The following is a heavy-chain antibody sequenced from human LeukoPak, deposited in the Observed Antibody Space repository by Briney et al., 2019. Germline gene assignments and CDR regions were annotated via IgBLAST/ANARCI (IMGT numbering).Heavy chain of an antibody. J-gene: IGHJ4*02. CDR2: ITGSDGRT. D-gene: IGHD6-19*01. Sequence: GGSLRLSCAASGFTFSSCPMNWVRQAPGEGLEWVSTITGSDGRTFYADSVKGRFTISTDKSKNTLYLQMNSLRAEDTALYYCAKDRGGSGWPVFDYWGQGTPVTVSS. V-gene: IGHV3-23*01. CDR1: GFTFSSCP. CDR3: AKDRGGSGWPVFDY.